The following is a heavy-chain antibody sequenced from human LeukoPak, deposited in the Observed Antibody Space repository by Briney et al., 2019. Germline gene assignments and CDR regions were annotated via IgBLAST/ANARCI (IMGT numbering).Heavy chain of an antibody. J-gene: IGHJ4*02. CDR3: ARWPYSSSYYFDY. CDR2: IRYDGSNK. CDR1: GFTFSSYG. Sequence: GGSLRLSCAASGFTFSSYGMHWVRQAPGKGLEWVAFIRYDGSNKYYADSVKGRFTISRDNSKNTLYLQMNSLRAEDTAVYYCARWPYSSSYYFDYWGQETLVTVSS. V-gene: IGHV3-30*02. D-gene: IGHD6-6*01.